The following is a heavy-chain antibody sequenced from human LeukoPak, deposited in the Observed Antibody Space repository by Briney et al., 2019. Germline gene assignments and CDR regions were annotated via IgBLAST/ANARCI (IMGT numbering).Heavy chain of an antibody. D-gene: IGHD3-9*01. J-gene: IGHJ4*02. V-gene: IGHV4-4*07. Sequence: SETLSLTCTVSGGSISNYYWSWIRQPAGKGLEWIGRIYSSGTTNYNPSLKSRVTISVDKSKNQFSLKVSSVTAADAAVYYCAKDWTSYDILTGYDYWGQGTLVTVSS. CDR1: GGSISNYY. CDR2: IYSSGTT. CDR3: AKDWTSYDILTGYDY.